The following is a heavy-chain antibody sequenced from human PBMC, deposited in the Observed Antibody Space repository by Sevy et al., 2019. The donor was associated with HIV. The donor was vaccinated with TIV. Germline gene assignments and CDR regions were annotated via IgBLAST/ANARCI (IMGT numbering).Heavy chain of an antibody. J-gene: IGHJ6*02. Sequence: GGSLRLSCAASGFIFSTYTMTWVRQAPGKGLEWVSGISGSGGSTYYADSLKGRFTIFRDNSKSTVHLQMNSLRAEDTAVYYCAKGDRTFYGLDVWGQGPRSPSP. CDR1: GFIFSTYT. CDR3: AKGDRTFYGLDV. D-gene: IGHD2-15*01. V-gene: IGHV3-23*01. CDR2: ISGSGGST.